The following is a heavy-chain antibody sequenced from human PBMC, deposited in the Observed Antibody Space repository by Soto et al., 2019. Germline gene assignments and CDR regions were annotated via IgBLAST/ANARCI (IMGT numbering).Heavy chain of an antibody. J-gene: IGHJ6*02. V-gene: IGHV1-2*04. CDR1: GYSXTDYH. Sequence: SXKVSFMASGYSXTDYHIHLVRQAPGQGLEWLGRINPKSGGTSTAQKFQGWVTMTRDRSISTVYMELTRLRSDDTAVYFCERGHSTDCSNGVCSFFYNNEMEVWGQGTTVNVS. CDR3: ERGHSTDCSNGVCSFFYNNEMEV. CDR2: INPKSGGT. D-gene: IGHD2-8*01.